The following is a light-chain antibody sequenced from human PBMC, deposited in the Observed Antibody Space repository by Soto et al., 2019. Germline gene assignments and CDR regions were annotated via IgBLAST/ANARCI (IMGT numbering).Light chain of an antibody. Sequence: QSVLTQFASVSGSPGQSITISCTGTSIDVGAYNYVSWYQQHPDKAPKLXXXXXXXRHSGVSFRFSGSKSGNTASLTISGLQAEDEADYYCSSYTARGTRVFGTGTKVTVL. V-gene: IGLV2-14*01. CDR1: SIDVGAYNY. J-gene: IGLJ1*01. CDR3: SSYTARGTRV. CDR2: XXX.